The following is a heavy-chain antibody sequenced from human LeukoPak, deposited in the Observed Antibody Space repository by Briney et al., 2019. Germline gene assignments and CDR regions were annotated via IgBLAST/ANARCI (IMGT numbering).Heavy chain of an antibody. CDR3: TKVALATGYYFDS. V-gene: IGHV3-21*01. D-gene: IGHD2-15*01. CDR1: GFTFSSYS. Sequence: GGSLRLSCAASGFTFSSYSMNWVRQAPGKGLEWVSSISSSSSYIYYADSVKGRFTISRDSAKNSLYLQMNSLRAGDTAVYYCTKVALATGYYFDSWGQGTLVTVSS. J-gene: IGHJ4*02. CDR2: ISSSSSYI.